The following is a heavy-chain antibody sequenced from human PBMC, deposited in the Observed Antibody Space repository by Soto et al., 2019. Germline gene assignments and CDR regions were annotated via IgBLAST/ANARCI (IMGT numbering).Heavy chain of an antibody. CDR1: GFTFSSFA. J-gene: IGHJ4*02. CDR3: ASVDYGAYIPHFDY. Sequence: EVQLLESGGGLVQPGGSLRLSCAASGFTFSSFAMGLVRQAPGNGLEWVSTITGSGGSTFYADSVKGRFTISRDNSKNTLYLQMNSLRAEDTAIYYCASVDYGAYIPHFDYWGQGTLVTVSS. V-gene: IGHV3-23*01. CDR2: ITGSGGST. D-gene: IGHD4-17*01.